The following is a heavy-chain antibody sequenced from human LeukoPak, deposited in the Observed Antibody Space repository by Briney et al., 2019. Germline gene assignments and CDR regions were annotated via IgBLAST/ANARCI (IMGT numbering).Heavy chain of an antibody. D-gene: IGHD2-2*01. CDR3: ARSLLGYCSSTSCYGGKNWFDP. J-gene: IGHJ5*02. CDR2: INPNSGGT. CDR1: GYTFTGYY. V-gene: IGHV1-2*02. Sequence: ASVKVSCKASGYTFTGYYMHWVRQAPGQGLEWMGWINPNSGGTNYAQKFQGRVTMTRDTSISTAYMELSRLRSDDTAVYYCARSLLGYCSSTSCYGGKNWFDPWGQGTLVTVSS.